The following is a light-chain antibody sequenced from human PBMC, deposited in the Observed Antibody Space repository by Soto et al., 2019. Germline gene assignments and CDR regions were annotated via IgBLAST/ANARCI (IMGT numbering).Light chain of an antibody. CDR2: EVS. CDR1: SSDLGAYNY. J-gene: IGLJ1*01. CDR3: SSSTSDSTLV. Sequence: QSVLTQPASVSGSPGQSITISCTGTSSDLGAYNYVSWYQQLPGKAPKLMIYEVSDRPSGVSSRFSGSKSDNTASLTISGLQTEDEADYYCSSSTSDSTLVFGTGTKLTVL. V-gene: IGLV2-14*01.